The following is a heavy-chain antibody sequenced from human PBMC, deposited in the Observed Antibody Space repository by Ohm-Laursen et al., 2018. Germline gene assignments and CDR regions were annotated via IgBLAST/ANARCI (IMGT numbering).Heavy chain of an antibody. D-gene: IGHD4-11*01. Sequence: SLRLSCTASTFTFSSYWMSWVRQAPGKGLEWVANIKQDGSEKYYVDSVKGRFTISRDNAKNSLFLRMNSLRAEDTAVYYCARKPRYSRGPETFDIWGQGTTVTVSS. CDR3: ARKPRYSRGPETFDI. CDR2: IKQDGSEK. V-gene: IGHV3-7*01. J-gene: IGHJ3*02. CDR1: TFTFSSYW.